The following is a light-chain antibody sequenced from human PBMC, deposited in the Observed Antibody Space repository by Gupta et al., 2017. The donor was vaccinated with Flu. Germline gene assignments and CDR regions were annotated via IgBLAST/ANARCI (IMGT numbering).Light chain of an antibody. V-gene: IGKV1-33*01. Sequence: DIQMTQSPSSLSAFVGDRVTITCQASQDINNYLNWYQHKSGKAPKLLIYEASKLETGVPSRFSGGVSGTDFTFTSTSLQTEEIATYYCQQYERLPYSRGQGTKLEIK. CDR3: QQYERLPYS. J-gene: IGKJ2*03. CDR2: EAS. CDR1: QDINNY.